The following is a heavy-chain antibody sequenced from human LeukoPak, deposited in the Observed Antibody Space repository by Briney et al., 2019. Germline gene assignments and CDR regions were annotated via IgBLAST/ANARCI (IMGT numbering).Heavy chain of an antibody. J-gene: IGHJ4*02. Sequence: GSLRLSCAASGFTFSSYAMSWVRQAPGKGLEWVSAISGSGGSTYYADSVKGRFTISRDNSKNTLYLQMNSLRAEDTAVYYCAKGLEDRGYCSGGSCYSAFDYWGQGTLVTVSS. CDR2: ISGSGGST. CDR1: GFTFSSYA. CDR3: AKGLEDRGYCSGGSCYSAFDY. V-gene: IGHV3-23*01. D-gene: IGHD2-15*01.